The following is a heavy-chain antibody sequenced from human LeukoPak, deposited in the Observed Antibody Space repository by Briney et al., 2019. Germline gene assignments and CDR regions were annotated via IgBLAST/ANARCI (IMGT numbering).Heavy chain of an antibody. D-gene: IGHD2-2*01. Sequence: SETLSLTCAVYGGSFSGYYWSWIRQPPGKGLEWIGEINHSGSTNYNPSLKSRVTISVDTSKNQFSLKLSSVTAADTAVYYCARHREKSSYYGVDWFDPWGQGTLVTVSS. CDR2: INHSGST. V-gene: IGHV4-34*01. CDR1: GGSFSGYY. J-gene: IGHJ5*02. CDR3: ARHREKSSYYGVDWFDP.